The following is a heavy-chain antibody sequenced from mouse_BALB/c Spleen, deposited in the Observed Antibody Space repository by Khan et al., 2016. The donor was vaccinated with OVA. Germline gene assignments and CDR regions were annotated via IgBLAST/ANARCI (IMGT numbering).Heavy chain of an antibody. Sequence: EVQLVESGPGLVKPSQSLSLTCTVTGYSITTDYAWNWIRQFPGKKLEWMGFISYSGNTKSNPSLKSRISITRDTSKNQFFLQLKSVTTEDTARYYCARVYGGDFDYWGQGTTLTVSS. V-gene: IGHV3-2*02. CDR2: ISYSGNT. CDR1: GYSITTDYA. J-gene: IGHJ2*01. CDR3: ARVYGGDFDY. D-gene: IGHD1-1*01.